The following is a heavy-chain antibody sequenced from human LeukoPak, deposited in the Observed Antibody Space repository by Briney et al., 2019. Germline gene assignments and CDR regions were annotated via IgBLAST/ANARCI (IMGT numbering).Heavy chain of an antibody. V-gene: IGHV4-59*04. J-gene: IGHJ4*02. D-gene: IGHD4-23*01. CDR3: ARIRGFYFDY. CDR2: IFHGGST. Sequence: SETLSLTCTVSGGSISSYYWSWIRQPPGKGLEWIGSIFHGGSTYYNPSLKSRVTMSVDRSKNQFSLTLTSVTAADTAVYFCARIRGFYFDYWGQGTLVTVSS. CDR1: GGSISSYY.